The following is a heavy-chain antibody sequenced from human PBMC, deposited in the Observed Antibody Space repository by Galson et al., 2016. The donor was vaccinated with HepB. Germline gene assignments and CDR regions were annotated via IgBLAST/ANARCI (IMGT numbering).Heavy chain of an antibody. CDR1: GFTFSSYG. CDR2: IWSDGSDK. V-gene: IGHV3-33*01. Sequence: SLRLSCAASGFTFSSYGMHWVRQAPGKGLEWVAVIWSDGSDKYYADSVKGRFTISRDNSKYTLYLQMNSLRAEDTAVYYCARPGYRLGATYGLDVWGQGTTVTVSS. CDR3: ARPGYRLGATYGLDV. J-gene: IGHJ6*02. D-gene: IGHD1-26*01.